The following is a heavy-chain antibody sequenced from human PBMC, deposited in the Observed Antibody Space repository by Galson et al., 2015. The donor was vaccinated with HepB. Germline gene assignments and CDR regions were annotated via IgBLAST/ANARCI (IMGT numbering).Heavy chain of an antibody. CDR3: ARGSEQLVRPTTPWYYFDY. D-gene: IGHD6-6*01. V-gene: IGHV4-31*03. J-gene: IGHJ4*02. Sequence: TLSLTCTVSGGSISSGGYYWSWIRQHPGKGLEWIGYIYHSGSTYYNPSLKSRVTISVDTSKNQFSLKLSSVTAADTAVYYCARGSEQLVRPTTPWYYFDYWGQGTLVTVSS. CDR2: IYHSGST. CDR1: GGSISSGGYY.